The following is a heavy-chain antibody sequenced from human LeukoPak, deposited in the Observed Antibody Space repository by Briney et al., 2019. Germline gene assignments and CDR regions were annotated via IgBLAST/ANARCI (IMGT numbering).Heavy chain of an antibody. CDR2: ISGSGGST. Sequence: GGSLRLSCAASGVTVSDSYMSWVRQAPGKGLEWVSAISGSGGSTYYADSVKGRFTISRDNSKNTLYLQMNSLRAEDTAVYYCAKGGFYSSSWYSAGFGYWGQGTLVTVSS. CDR3: AKGGFYSSSWYSAGFGY. V-gene: IGHV3-23*01. CDR1: GVTVSDSY. J-gene: IGHJ4*02. D-gene: IGHD6-13*01.